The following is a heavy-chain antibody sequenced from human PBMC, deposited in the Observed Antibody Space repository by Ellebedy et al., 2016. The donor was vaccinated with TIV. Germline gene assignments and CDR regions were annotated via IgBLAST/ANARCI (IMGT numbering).Heavy chain of an antibody. Sequence: AASVKVSCKASGYFLTTYYIHWVRQAPGQGLEWMGIINPSASTANHAQKFQGRVTMTSDTSTSTVYMELNSLRSEDTAVYYCARSYTMVREWDFWGQGTLVTVSS. J-gene: IGHJ4*02. D-gene: IGHD3-10*01. CDR3: ARSYTMVREWDF. CDR1: GYFLTTYY. CDR2: INPSASTA. V-gene: IGHV1-46*01.